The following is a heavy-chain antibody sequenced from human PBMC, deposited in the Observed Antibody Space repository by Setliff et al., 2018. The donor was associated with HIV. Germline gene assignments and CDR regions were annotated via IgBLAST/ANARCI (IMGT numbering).Heavy chain of an antibody. V-gene: IGHV3-9*01. CDR1: GFTFSAYA. D-gene: IGHD3-3*01. Sequence: GGSLRLSCAASGFTFSAYAMHWVRQAPGKGLEWVSGISWNSGSIGYADSVKGRFTISRDNSKNTLYLQMNSLRAEDTAVYYCATFPITIFGVVGVRDVWGQGTTVTVSS. CDR3: ATFPITIFGVVGVRDV. J-gene: IGHJ6*02. CDR2: ISWNSGSI.